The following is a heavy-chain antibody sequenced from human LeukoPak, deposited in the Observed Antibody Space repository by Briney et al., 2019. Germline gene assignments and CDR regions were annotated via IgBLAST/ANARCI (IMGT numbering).Heavy chain of an antibody. V-gene: IGHV3-21*01. J-gene: IGHJ4*01. CDR2: ISSESIHL. D-gene: IGHD3-16*01. Sequence: GGSLRLSCAASGFTFDDYAMHWVRQAPGKGLEWVASISSESIHLRYADSVKGRFTISRDNAKELVFLQMNSLRAEDTAIYYCARGFGDFDPRLDCWGHGSVITVSS. CDR1: GFTFDDYA. CDR3: ARGFGDFDPRLDC.